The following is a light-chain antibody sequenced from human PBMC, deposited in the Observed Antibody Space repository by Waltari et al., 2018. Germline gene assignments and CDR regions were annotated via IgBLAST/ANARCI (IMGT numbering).Light chain of an antibody. CDR1: RGHSSKV. CDR3: QTGGHGTWV. V-gene: IGLV4-69*01. Sequence: QIVLTQSPADSASPGATVKLTSTLSRGHSSKVIAWRTQQPEKCPRYLMKVHSDGSHSKGYEIPDRFSGSSSGTERYLTISSLQSEDEADYYCQTGGHGTWVFGGGTKLTVL. J-gene: IGLJ3*02. CDR2: VHSDGSH.